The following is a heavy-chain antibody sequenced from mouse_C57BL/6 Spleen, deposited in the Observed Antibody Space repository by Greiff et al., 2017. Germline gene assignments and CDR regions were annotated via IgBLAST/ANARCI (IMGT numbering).Heavy chain of an antibody. CDR1: GYTFTSYT. D-gene: IGHD2-4*01. CDR2: INPSRSYT. V-gene: IGHV1-4*01. Sequence: VQLQQSGAELARPGASVKMSCKASGYTFTSYTMHWVKQRPGQGLEWIGYINPSRSYTKYNQKFKDKATLPADKSSSTAYMHLSSLTSEDSAVYYCARADDYEGFAYWGQGTLVTVSA. CDR3: ARADDYEGFAY. J-gene: IGHJ3*01.